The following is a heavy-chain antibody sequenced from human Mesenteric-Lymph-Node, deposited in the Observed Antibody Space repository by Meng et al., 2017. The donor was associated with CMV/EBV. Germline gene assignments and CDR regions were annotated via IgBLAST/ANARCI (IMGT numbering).Heavy chain of an antibody. D-gene: IGHD4-17*01. J-gene: IGHJ4*02. CDR1: GGTFSSYA. CDR3: AKRQEYGATYYFDY. CDR2: IIPIFGTA. V-gene: IGHV1-69*05. Sequence: SVKVSCKASGGTFSSYAISWVRQAPGQGLEWMGGIIPIFGTANYAQKFQGRVTITTDESTSTAYMELSSLRSEDTAVYYCAKRQEYGATYYFDYWGQGTLVTVSS.